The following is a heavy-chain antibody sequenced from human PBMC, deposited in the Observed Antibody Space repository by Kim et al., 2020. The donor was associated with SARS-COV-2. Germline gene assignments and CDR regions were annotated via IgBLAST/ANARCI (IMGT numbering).Heavy chain of an antibody. D-gene: IGHD3-22*01. J-gene: IGHJ6*02. CDR3: ARDSQSYYYDSSGYDYYGMDV. V-gene: IGHV1-69*13. Sequence: SVKVSCKASGGTFSSYAISWVRQAPGQGLEWMGGIIPIFGTANYAQKFQGRVTITADESTSTAYMELSSLRSEDTAVYYCARDSQSYYYDSSGYDYYGMDVWGQGTTVTVSS. CDR2: IIPIFGTA. CDR1: GGTFSSYA.